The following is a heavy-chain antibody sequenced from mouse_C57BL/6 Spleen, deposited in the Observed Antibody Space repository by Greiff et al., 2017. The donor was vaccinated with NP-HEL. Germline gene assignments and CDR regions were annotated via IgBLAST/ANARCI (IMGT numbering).Heavy chain of an antibody. CDR2: IYPNNGGN. D-gene: IGHD3-3*01. J-gene: IGHJ2*01. CDR1: GYTFTDYY. CDR3: ARDEGDGDYFDY. V-gene: IGHV1-34*01. Sequence: VQLQQSGPELVKPGASVKMSCKASGYTFTDYYMHWVKQSHGKSLEWIGYIYPNNGGNGYNQKFKGTATLTVDKSSSTAYMELRSLTSEYFAVYYCARDEGDGDYFDYWGQGTTLTVSS.